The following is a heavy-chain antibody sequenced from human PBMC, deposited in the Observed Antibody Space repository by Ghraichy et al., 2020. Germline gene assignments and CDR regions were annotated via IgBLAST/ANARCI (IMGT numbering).Heavy chain of an antibody. Sequence: GGSLRLSCVASGFPFISSAMSWFRHTPEKGLEWVSSIIGRGGNDYYADFVKGRLSISRDNAKNTVFLQMNSLRVDDTSVYYCAKNFRVTLYYGDYFDSWGQGMLVTVSS. CDR2: IIGRGGND. CDR3: AKNFRVTLYYGDYFDS. J-gene: IGHJ4*02. V-gene: IGHV3-23*01. CDR1: GFPFISSA. D-gene: IGHD2-21*01.